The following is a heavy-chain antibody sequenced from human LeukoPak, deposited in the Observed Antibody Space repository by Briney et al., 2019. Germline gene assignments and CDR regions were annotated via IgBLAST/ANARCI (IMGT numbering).Heavy chain of an antibody. CDR3: AKGDYGDYYYYGMDV. CDR1: GFTFDDYT. J-gene: IGHJ6*02. V-gene: IGHV3-43*01. Sequence: GGSLRLSCAASGFTFDDYTMQWVRQAPGKGLEWVSLISWDGGSTYYADSVKGRFTISRDNSKNSLYLQMNSLRTEDTALYYCAKGDYGDYYYYGMDVWGQGTTVTVSS. D-gene: IGHD4-17*01. CDR2: ISWDGGST.